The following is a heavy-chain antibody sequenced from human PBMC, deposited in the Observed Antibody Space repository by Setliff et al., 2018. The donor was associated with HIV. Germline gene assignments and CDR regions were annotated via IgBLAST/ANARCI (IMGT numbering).Heavy chain of an antibody. CDR1: GGSISSSGYY. CDR3: VKAVAAPSWFDP. D-gene: IGHD2-15*01. Sequence: PSETLSLTCSVSGGSISSSGYYWSWIRQHPGKGLEWLGYIHYSGTTYYSPSLESRLTISIDTSENQFSLLLKSLTAADTAVYYCVKAVAAPSWFDPWGQGTLVTVSS. CDR2: IHYSGTT. J-gene: IGHJ5*02. V-gene: IGHV4-31*03.